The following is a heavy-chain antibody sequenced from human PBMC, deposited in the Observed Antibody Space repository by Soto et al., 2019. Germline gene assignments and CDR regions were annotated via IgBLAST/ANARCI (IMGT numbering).Heavy chain of an antibody. V-gene: IGHV4-39*01. CDR1: GGSISSSSYS. D-gene: IGHD3-10*01. CDR2: FYYSGST. J-gene: IGHJ4*02. Sequence: PSETLSLTCTVSGGSISSSSYSWGWIRQPPGKGPEWIGTFYYSGSTYYNPSLKSRVTISGDTSENQISLKLSSVTAADTAVYYCARQVVDGTMTGAGSFDYWGQGALVTVSS. CDR3: ARQVVDGTMTGAGSFDY.